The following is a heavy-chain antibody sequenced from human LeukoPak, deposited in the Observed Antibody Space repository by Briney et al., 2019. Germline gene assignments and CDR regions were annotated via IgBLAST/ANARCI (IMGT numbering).Heavy chain of an antibody. CDR3: ARGGYRDYGDYVISWPSYYFDY. Sequence: GSLRLSCAASGFTFSSYAMSWIRQPPGKGLEWIGEINHSGSTNYNPSLKSRVTISVDTSKNQFSLKLSSVTAADTAVYYCARGGYRDYGDYVISWPSYYFDYWGQGTLVTVSS. CDR1: GFTFSSYA. D-gene: IGHD4-17*01. CDR2: INHSGST. J-gene: IGHJ4*02. V-gene: IGHV4-34*01.